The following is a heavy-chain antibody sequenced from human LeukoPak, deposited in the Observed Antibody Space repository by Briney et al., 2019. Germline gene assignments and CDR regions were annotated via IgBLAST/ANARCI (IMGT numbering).Heavy chain of an antibody. CDR3: ARGAPYYYGSGSYTRYFQH. V-gene: IGHV4-34*01. Sequence: SETLSLTCAVYGVSFNGYYWSWIRQPPGKGLEWIGEINHSGSTNYNPSLKSRVTISVDTSKNQFSLKLSSVTAADTVVYYCARGAPYYYGSGSYTRYFQHWGQGTLVTVSS. D-gene: IGHD3-10*01. CDR1: GVSFNGYY. J-gene: IGHJ1*01. CDR2: INHSGST.